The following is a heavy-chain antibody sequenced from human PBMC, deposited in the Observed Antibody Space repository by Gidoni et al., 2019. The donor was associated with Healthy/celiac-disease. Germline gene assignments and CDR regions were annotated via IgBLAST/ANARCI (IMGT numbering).Heavy chain of an antibody. D-gene: IGHD3-3*01. CDR1: GFTFSSYI. CDR2: ISSRSRTI. J-gene: IGHJ4*02. Sequence: EVQLLASVGGLVPPGVSLRLSCAASGFTFSSYIMNCVRQAPGKGLAWVPYISSRSRTIYYADTVKGRFTISSDNAKNSLYLQMNRLRDEDTALYYCASFCGGADYWGQGTLVTVSS. V-gene: IGHV3-48*02. CDR3: ASFCGGADY.